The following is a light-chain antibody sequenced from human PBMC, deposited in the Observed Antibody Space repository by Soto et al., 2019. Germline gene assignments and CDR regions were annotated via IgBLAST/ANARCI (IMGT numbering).Light chain of an antibody. Sequence: EVVLTQSPATLSLSPGERATLSCRASQSVSSYLAWYQQKPGQTPRPLIYDASNRATGIPARFSGSGSGTDFTLTISSLEPEDFAFYFCQQRGNWPPTFGPGTKVDI. CDR3: QQRGNWPPT. CDR2: DAS. CDR1: QSVSSY. V-gene: IGKV3-11*01. J-gene: IGKJ3*01.